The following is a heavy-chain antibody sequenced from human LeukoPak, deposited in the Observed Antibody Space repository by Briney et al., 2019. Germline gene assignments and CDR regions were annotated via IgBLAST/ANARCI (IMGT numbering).Heavy chain of an antibody. CDR2: INPNSGGT. V-gene: IGHV1-2*02. D-gene: IGHD3-10*01. CDR3: ARAYYGSGSYYRGYY. CDR1: GYTFTGYY. J-gene: IGHJ4*02. Sequence: GASVKVSCKASGYTFTGYYMHWVRQAPGQGIEWMGWINPNSGGTNYAQKFQGRVTMTRDTSISTAYMELSRLRSDDTAVYYCARAYYGSGSYYRGYYWGQGTLVTVSS.